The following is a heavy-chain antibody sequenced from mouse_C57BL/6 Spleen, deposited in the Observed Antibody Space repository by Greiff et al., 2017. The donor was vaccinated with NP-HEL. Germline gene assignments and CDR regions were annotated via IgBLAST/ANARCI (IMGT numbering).Heavy chain of an antibody. CDR1: GYTFTDYE. Sequence: QVQLQQSGAELVRPGASVTLSCKASGYTFTDYEMHWVKQTPVHGLEWIGAIDPETGGTAYTQKFKGKAILTADKSSSTAYMELRSLTSEDSAVYYCTLSTMVTSWFAYWGQGTLVTVSA. CDR2: IDPETGGT. D-gene: IGHD2-2*01. V-gene: IGHV1-15*01. CDR3: TLSTMVTSWFAY. J-gene: IGHJ3*01.